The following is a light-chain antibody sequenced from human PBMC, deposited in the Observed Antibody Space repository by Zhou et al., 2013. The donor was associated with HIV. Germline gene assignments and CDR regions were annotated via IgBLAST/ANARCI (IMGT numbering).Light chain of an antibody. V-gene: IGKV3-20*01. J-gene: IGKJ1*01. Sequence: EIVMTQSPATLSVSPGERATLSCRASQSVSSALAWYQQKPGQAPRPLIYGASSRAPGIPDRFSGSGSGTDFTLTISRLEPEDFAVYSCQQYALSPRTFGQGTKVEIK. CDR3: QQYALSPRT. CDR2: GAS. CDR1: QSVSSA.